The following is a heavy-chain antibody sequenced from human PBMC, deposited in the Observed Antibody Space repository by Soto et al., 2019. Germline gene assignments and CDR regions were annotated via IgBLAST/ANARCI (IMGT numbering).Heavy chain of an antibody. Sequence: GGSLRLSCAASGFTFSTYAMTWVRQAPGKGLEWVSDISGSGDNTYYADSVKGRFTISRDNSKSTLYLQMNSLRAEDTAKYFCARSRLGYTNYNFDYWGQGAQVTVSS. J-gene: IGHJ4*02. V-gene: IGHV3-23*01. CDR1: GFTFSTYA. D-gene: IGHD4-4*01. CDR3: ARSRLGYTNYNFDY. CDR2: ISGSGDNT.